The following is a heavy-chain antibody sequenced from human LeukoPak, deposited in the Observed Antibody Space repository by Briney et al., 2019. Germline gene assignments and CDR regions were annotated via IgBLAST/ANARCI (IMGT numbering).Heavy chain of an antibody. V-gene: IGHV4-61*02. D-gene: IGHD3-22*01. CDR2: IYTSGST. J-gene: IGHJ4*02. Sequence: SQTLSLTCTVSGVSISSGSYYWSWIRQPAGKGLEWSGRIYTSGSTNYNPSLKSRVTISVDTSKNQFPLKLSSVTAADTAVYYCARAHDSSGYYYGYFDYWGQGTLVTVSS. CDR3: ARAHDSSGYYYGYFDY. CDR1: GVSISSGSYY.